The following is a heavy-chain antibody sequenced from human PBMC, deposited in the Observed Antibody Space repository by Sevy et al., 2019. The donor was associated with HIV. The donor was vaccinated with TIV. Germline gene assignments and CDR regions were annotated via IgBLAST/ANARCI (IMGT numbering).Heavy chain of an antibody. V-gene: IGHV3-73*01. CDR2: IRSKANSYAT. Sequence: GGSLRLSCAASGFTFSGSAMHWVRQASGKGLEWVGRIRSKANSYATAYAASVKGRFTISRDDSKNTAYLQMNSLKTEDTAVYYCTRGAVAVAGNNWFDPWGQGTLVTVSS. J-gene: IGHJ5*02. CDR1: GFTFSGSA. CDR3: TRGAVAVAGNNWFDP. D-gene: IGHD6-19*01.